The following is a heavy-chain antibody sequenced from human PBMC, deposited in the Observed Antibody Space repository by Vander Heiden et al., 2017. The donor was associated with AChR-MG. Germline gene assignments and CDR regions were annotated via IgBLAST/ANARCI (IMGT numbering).Heavy chain of an antibody. Sequence: EVQLLESGGGLVQPGGSLRLSCAASGFTFSSYPMGWVRQAPGKGLEWVSAIRGSGGSTYYADSVKGRFTISRDNSKNTLYLQMNSLRAEDTAVYYCAREVRRVFDYWGQGTLVTVSS. J-gene: IGHJ4*02. CDR1: GFTFSSYP. CDR3: AREVRRVFDY. V-gene: IGHV3-23*01. CDR2: IRGSGGST. D-gene: IGHD2-8*01.